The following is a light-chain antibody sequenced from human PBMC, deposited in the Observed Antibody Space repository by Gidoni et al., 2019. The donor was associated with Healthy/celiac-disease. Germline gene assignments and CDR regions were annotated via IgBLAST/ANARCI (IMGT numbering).Light chain of an antibody. CDR2: GNS. V-gene: IGLV1-40*01. Sequence: QSVLTQPPSVSGAPGQRVNISCTGNSYNIGAGYDVHWYQQLPGTAPKLLIYGNSNRPSGVPDRFSGSKSGTSASLAITGLQAEDEADYYCQSYDSSLSGSVVFGGGTKLTVL. CDR1: SYNIGAGYD. J-gene: IGLJ2*01. CDR3: QSYDSSLSGSVV.